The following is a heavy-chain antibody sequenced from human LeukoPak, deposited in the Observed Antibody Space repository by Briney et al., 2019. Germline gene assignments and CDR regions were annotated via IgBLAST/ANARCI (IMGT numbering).Heavy chain of an antibody. CDR2: ISSSGSII. CDR1: GFTFSTYS. D-gene: IGHD3-22*01. Sequence: GGSLRLSCAASGFTFSTYSMNWVRQAPGKGLEWVSYISSSGSIIYYTDSVKGRFTISRDNSKNTLYLQMNSLRAEDTAVYYCAREGGFVGYYDSSGYYYKGYFQHWGQGTLVTVSS. V-gene: IGHV3-48*01. CDR3: AREGGFVGYYDSSGYYYKGYFQH. J-gene: IGHJ1*01.